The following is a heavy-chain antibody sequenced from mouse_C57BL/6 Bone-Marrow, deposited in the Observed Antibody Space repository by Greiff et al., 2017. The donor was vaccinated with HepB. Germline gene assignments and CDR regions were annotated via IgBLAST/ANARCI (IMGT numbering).Heavy chain of an antibody. CDR3: TRDPDYYDYDGFAY. CDR1: GFTFSSYA. J-gene: IGHJ3*01. V-gene: IGHV5-9-1*02. Sequence: DVQLVESGEGLVKPGGSLKLSCAASGFTFSSYAMSWVRQTPEKRLEWVAYISSGGDYIYYADTVKGRFTISRDNARNTLYLQMSSLKSEDTAMYYCTRDPDYYDYDGFAYWGQGTLVTVSA. D-gene: IGHD2-4*01. CDR2: ISSGGDYI.